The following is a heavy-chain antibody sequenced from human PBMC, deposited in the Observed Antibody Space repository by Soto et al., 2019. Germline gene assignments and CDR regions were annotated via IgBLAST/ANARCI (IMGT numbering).Heavy chain of an antibody. J-gene: IGHJ4*02. D-gene: IGHD2-15*01. Sequence: QVQLVESGGGVVQPGRSLRLSCAASGFTFSSYGMHWVRQAPGKGLEWVAVISYDGSNKYYADSVKGRFTISRDNSKNPLDLQMNSLRAEDTAVYYCAKDSFGGTGLIFDYWGQGTLVTVSS. V-gene: IGHV3-30*18. CDR1: GFTFSSYG. CDR2: ISYDGSNK. CDR3: AKDSFGGTGLIFDY.